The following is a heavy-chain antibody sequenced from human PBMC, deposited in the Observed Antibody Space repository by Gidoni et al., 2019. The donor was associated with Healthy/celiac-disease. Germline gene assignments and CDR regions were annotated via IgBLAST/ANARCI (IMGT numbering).Heavy chain of an antibody. D-gene: IGHD6-19*01. J-gene: IGHJ4*02. CDR3: ARSSSGWWRYYFDY. Sequence: EVQLVESGGGLVQPGGSLRLACAASGFAFGSYSMNWVRPAPGKGLEWVSYISSSSRTIYYADSVKGRFTISRDNAKNSLYLQMNSLRAEDTAVYYCARSSSGWWRYYFDYWGQGTLVTVSS. CDR2: ISSSSRTI. CDR1: GFAFGSYS. V-gene: IGHV3-48*01.